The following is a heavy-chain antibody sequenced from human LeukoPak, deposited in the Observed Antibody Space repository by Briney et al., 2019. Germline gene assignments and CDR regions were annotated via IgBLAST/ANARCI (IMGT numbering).Heavy chain of an antibody. V-gene: IGHV4-38-2*02. J-gene: IGHJ4*02. Sequence: PSETLSLTCTVSGYSISNGYYWGWIRQPPGKGLEWVGSIYHRGSTYYNPSLRSRVTISLDTSKNQFSLKLSSVTAADTAVYYCANSIDFDYGDYYFDYWGQGALVTISS. CDR2: IYHRGST. CDR3: ANSIDFDYGDYYFDY. D-gene: IGHD4-17*01. CDR1: GYSISNGYY.